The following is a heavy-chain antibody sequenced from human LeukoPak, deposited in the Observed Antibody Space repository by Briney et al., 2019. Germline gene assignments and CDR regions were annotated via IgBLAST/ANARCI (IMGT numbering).Heavy chain of an antibody. Sequence: GESLKISCEASGYTFTTYWIGWVRQMPGKGLEWMGSIYPGDSDARYSPSFQGQVTISADKSINTAYLQWSSLKASDTAMYYCARLYYGSGSYAFEYWGQGTLVTVSS. D-gene: IGHD3-10*01. CDR3: ARLYYGSGSYAFEY. CDR1: GYTFTTYW. V-gene: IGHV5-51*01. CDR2: IYPGDSDA. J-gene: IGHJ4*02.